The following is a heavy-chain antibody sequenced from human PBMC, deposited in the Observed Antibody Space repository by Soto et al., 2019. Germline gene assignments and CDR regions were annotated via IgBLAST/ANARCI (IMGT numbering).Heavy chain of an antibody. Sequence: GGSLRLSCAGSGFTFGDSYMSWIRQAPGKGLEWLSYISPGSRYPAYADSVKGRFTISRDNAKRSLYLQMMSLTAEDTAIYYCERGGGGALFDPWGKGTMVPV. D-gene: IGHD2-15*01. CDR2: ISPGSRYP. CDR1: GFTFGDSY. J-gene: IGHJ5*02. V-gene: IGHV3-11*06. CDR3: ERGGGGALFDP.